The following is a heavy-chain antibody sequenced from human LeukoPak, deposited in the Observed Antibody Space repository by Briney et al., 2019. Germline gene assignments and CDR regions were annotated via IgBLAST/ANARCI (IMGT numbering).Heavy chain of an antibody. CDR1: GFTFSSYA. Sequence: GGSLRLSCAASGFTFSSYAMHWVRPAPGKGLEWVAVISYDGSNKYYADSVKGRFTISRDNSKNTLYLQMNSLRAEDTAVYYCASPTYSSSFYYYYGMDVWGQGTTVTVSS. CDR2: ISYDGSNK. D-gene: IGHD6-13*01. CDR3: ASPTYSSSFYYYYGMDV. J-gene: IGHJ6*02. V-gene: IGHV3-30-3*01.